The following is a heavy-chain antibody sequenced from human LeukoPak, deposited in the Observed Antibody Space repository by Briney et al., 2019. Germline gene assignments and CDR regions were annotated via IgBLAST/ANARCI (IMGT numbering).Heavy chain of an antibody. CDR1: GFTFSYYW. CDR3: ARDLWFGELSAYTFDY. CDR2: IKQDGSEE. J-gene: IGHJ4*02. D-gene: IGHD3-10*01. V-gene: IGHV3-7*01. Sequence: GGSLRLSCAASGFTFSYYWMSWVRQAPGKGLEWVANIKQDGSEEYYVDSVKGRFTISRDNAKNSLYLQMNSLRAEDTAVYYCARDLWFGELSAYTFDYWGQGTLVTVSS.